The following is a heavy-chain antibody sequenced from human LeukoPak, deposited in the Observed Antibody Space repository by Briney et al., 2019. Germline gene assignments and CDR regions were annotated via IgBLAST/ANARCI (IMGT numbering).Heavy chain of an antibody. V-gene: IGHV3-74*01. J-gene: IGHJ4*02. CDR3: AKTLRSWYFFDY. D-gene: IGHD6-13*01. CDR1: GFTFSSYW. CDR2: INSDGSST. Sequence: PGGSLRLSCAASGFTFSSYWMHWVRQAPGKGLVWVSRINSDGSSTSYADSVKGRFTISRDNAKNTLYLQMNSLRAEDTAVYYCAKTLRSWYFFDYWGQGTLVTVSS.